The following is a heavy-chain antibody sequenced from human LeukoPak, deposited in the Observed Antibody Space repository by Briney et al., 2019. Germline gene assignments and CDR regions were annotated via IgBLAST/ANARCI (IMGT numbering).Heavy chain of an antibody. CDR2: ISAYNGNT. Sequence: ASVKVSCKASGYTFTSYGISWVRQAPGQGLEWMGWISAYNGNTNYAQKLQGRVTMTTDTSTSTAYMELRSLRSDDTAVYYCARDSGYCSSTSCYAGFDPWGQGTLVTVSS. CDR1: GYTFTSYG. D-gene: IGHD2-2*01. J-gene: IGHJ5*02. V-gene: IGHV1-18*01. CDR3: ARDSGYCSSTSCYAGFDP.